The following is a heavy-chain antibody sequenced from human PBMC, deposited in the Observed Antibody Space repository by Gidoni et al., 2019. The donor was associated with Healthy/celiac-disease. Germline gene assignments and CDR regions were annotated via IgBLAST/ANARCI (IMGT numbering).Heavy chain of an antibody. D-gene: IGHD6-13*01. Sequence: QVQLQQWGAGLLTPSETLSLTCAVYGGSFSGYYWSWIRQPPGKGLEWIGEINHSGSTNYNPSLKSRVTISVDTSKNQFSLKLSSVTAADTAVYYCARAIIAAAGTPYYFDYWGQGTLVTVSS. J-gene: IGHJ4*02. CDR1: GGSFSGYY. CDR2: INHSGST. CDR3: ARAIIAAAGTPYYFDY. V-gene: IGHV4-34*01.